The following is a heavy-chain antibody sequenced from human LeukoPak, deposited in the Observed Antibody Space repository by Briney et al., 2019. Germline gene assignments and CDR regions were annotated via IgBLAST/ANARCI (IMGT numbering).Heavy chain of an antibody. CDR1: GFTFSSYG. CDR3: AKDRSYYDSSGYLQD. CDR2: ISYDGSNK. V-gene: IGHV3-30*18. J-gene: IGHJ4*02. D-gene: IGHD3-22*01. Sequence: GRSLRLSCAASGFTFSSYGMHWVRQAPGKGLEWVAVISYDGSNKYYADSVKGRFTISRDNSKNTLYLQMNSLRAEDTAVYYCAKDRSYYDSSGYLQDWGQGTLVTVSS.